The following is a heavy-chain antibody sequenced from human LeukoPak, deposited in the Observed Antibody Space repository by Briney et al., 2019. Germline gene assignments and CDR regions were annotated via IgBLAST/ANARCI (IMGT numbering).Heavy chain of an antibody. CDR1: GFTVSSYY. CDR2: IYSGGST. CDR3: ARATVTSWFGELLPDY. J-gene: IGHJ4*02. V-gene: IGHV3-66*01. Sequence: GGSLRLSCAASGFTVSSYYMSWVRQAPGKGLEWVSVIYSGGSTYYADSVKCRFTISRDNSKNTLYLQMNSLRAEDTAVYYCARATVTSWFGELLPDYWGQGTLVTVSS. D-gene: IGHD3-10*01.